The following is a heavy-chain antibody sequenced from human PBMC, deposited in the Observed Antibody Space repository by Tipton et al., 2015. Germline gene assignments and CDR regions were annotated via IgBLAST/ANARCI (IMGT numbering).Heavy chain of an antibody. CDR3: ARVSGDYNFWSGYFGLGDYYYYGMDV. V-gene: IGHV4-61*01. D-gene: IGHD3-3*01. CDR2: IFHSGST. Sequence: TLSLTCSVSGGSVTSNNYFWSWIRPPPGKGLEWIGYIFHSGSTSYNPSLRSRVFISIDTSKNQFSLKLNSVTAADTAVYFCARVSGDYNFWSGYFGLGDYYYYGMDVWGQGTTVTVSS. CDR1: GGSVTSNNYF. J-gene: IGHJ6*02.